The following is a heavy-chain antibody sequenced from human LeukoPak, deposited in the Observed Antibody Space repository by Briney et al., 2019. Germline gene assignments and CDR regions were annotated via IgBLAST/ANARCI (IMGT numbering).Heavy chain of an antibody. CDR1: GDSISSYY. CDR3: ARLDPQDDY. CDR2: IYYSGNS. V-gene: IGHV4-59*08. J-gene: IGHJ4*02. Sequence: PSETLSLTCTVSGDSISSYYWSWIRQPPGKGLEWIGYIYYSGNSNYNPSLKSRVTISVDTSNNQFSLRLRSVTAADTAVYYCARLDPQDDYWGQGTLVTVSS.